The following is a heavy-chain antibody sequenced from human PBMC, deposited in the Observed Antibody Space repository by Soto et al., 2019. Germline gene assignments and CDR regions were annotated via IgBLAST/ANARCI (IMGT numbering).Heavy chain of an antibody. Sequence: EVQLVDSGGGLVQPGRSLRLSCTASGFTFGDYAMIWVRQAPGKGLEWVGYISSKTYGGTTDYAASVKGRFTISRDDSKSVVYLQMNSLKSEDTAIYYCTRRPPERRGYCSGGRCYPFDYWGQGTQVTVSS. CDR3: TRRPPERRGYCSGGRCYPFDY. J-gene: IGHJ4*02. D-gene: IGHD2-15*01. V-gene: IGHV3-49*04. CDR1: GFTFGDYA. CDR2: ISSKTYGGTT.